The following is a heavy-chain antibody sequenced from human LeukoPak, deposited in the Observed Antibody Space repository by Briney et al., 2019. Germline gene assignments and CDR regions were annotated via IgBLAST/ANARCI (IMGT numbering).Heavy chain of an antibody. J-gene: IGHJ6*03. CDR1: GYTFTSYY. D-gene: IGHD3-22*01. Sequence: GASVKVSCKASGYTFTSYYMHWVRQAPGQGLEWMGIINPSGGSTSYAQKFQGRVAMTRDMSTSTVYMELSSLRSEDTAVYYCARGHYDSSGYYFVYYYYYMDVWGKGTTVTVSS. CDR2: INPSGGST. CDR3: ARGHYDSSGYYFVYYYYYMDV. V-gene: IGHV1-46*01.